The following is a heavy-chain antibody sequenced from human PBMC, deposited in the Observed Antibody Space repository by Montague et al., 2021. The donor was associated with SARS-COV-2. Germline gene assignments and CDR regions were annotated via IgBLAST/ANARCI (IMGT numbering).Heavy chain of an antibody. J-gene: IGHJ4*02. V-gene: IGHV4-39*01. D-gene: IGHD3-10*01. Sequence: SETLSLTCTVSGGSISSSSYYWGWIRQPPGKGLEWIGSIFYSGSTDYNPSLKSRVTISVDTSKNQFSLKLSSVTAADTAVYYCASMVRAQVYYFDYRGQGTPVTVSS. CDR3: ASMVRAQVYYFDY. CDR1: GGSISSSSYY. CDR2: IFYSGST.